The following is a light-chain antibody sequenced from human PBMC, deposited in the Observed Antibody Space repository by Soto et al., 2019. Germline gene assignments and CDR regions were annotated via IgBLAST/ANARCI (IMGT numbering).Light chain of an antibody. CDR2: GAS. J-gene: IGKJ2*01. CDR1: QSVSSN. Sequence: EIVMTPSPATLSLSPGERATLSCRASQSVSSNLAWYQQKPGQAPRLLIYGASTRATGIPARFSGSGSGTEFTLTISSLQSEDFAVYYCQQYNNWPPRYTFGQGTKLEIK. CDR3: QQYNNWPPRYT. V-gene: IGKV3-15*01.